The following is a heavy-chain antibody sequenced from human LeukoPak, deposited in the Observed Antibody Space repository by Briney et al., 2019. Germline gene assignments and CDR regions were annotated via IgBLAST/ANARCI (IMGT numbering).Heavy chain of an antibody. CDR3: AREVGATRPDY. CDR1: GGANNNYY. V-gene: IGHV4-59*01. Sequence: PSETLSLTCTVSGGANNNYYWSWIRQPPGKGLVWIGYIYYSGSSGSTNYNPSLKSRVTISVDTSKNPFSLKLNSVTAADTAVYYCAREVGATRPDYWVQRTLVTVSS. CDR2: IYYSGSSGST. J-gene: IGHJ4*02. D-gene: IGHD1-26*01.